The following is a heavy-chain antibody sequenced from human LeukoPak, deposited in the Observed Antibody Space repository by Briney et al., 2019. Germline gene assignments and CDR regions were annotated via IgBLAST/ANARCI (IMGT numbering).Heavy chain of an antibody. V-gene: IGHV1-18*01. J-gene: IGHJ4*02. CDR3: ARGLPPRRNYDSRGYYSYYFDY. CDR1: GYTFSNYG. D-gene: IGHD3-22*01. Sequence: GASVKVSCKASGYTFSNYGISWVRQAPGQGLECMGWISAYNGNPKYAQKFQGRVTLTTDTSTSTAYMEMRSLRADDTAVYYCARGLPPRRNYDSRGYYSYYFDYWGQGTLVTVSS. CDR2: ISAYNGNP.